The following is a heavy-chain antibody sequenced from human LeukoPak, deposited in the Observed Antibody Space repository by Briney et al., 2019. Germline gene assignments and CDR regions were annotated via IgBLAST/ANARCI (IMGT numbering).Heavy chain of an antibody. CDR3: ATSDDLWSGMDN. Sequence: GGSLRLSCAASGFTFSTCAMGWVRQAPGKGLGWVSALSGSGGSTFYADSVKGRFTISRDNAKSSLYLQMDSLRADDTAVYYCATSDDLWSGMDNWGQGTLVTVSS. CDR1: GFTFSTCA. D-gene: IGHD3-3*01. V-gene: IGHV3-23*01. CDR2: LSGSGGST. J-gene: IGHJ4*02.